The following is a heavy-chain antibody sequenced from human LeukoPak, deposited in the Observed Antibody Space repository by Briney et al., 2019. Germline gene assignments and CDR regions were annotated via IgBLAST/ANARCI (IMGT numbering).Heavy chain of an antibody. Sequence: GGSLRLSCAASGFTFSSYAMSWVRQAPGKGLEWVSAISGSGGSTYYADSVKGRFTISRDNSKNTLYLQMNSLRAEDTAVYYCAKVAPYDDYVWGSYRYRPFDYWGQGTLVTVSS. J-gene: IGHJ4*02. CDR1: GFTFSSYA. D-gene: IGHD3-16*02. CDR2: ISGSGGST. CDR3: AKVAPYDDYVWGSYRYRPFDY. V-gene: IGHV3-23*01.